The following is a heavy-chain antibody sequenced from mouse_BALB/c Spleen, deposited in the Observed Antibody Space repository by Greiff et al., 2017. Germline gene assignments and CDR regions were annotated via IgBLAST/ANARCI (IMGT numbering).Heavy chain of an antibody. CDR1: GFNIKDTY. V-gene: IGHV14-3*02. Sequence: VQLQQSGAELVKPGASVKLSCTASGFNIKDTYMHWVKQRPEQGLEWIGRIDPANGNTKYDPKFQGKATITADTSSNTAYLQLSSLTSEDTAVYYCANYGKYGGYFDVWGAGTTVTVSS. D-gene: IGHD2-1*01. CDR2: IDPANGNT. J-gene: IGHJ1*01. CDR3: ANYGKYGGYFDV.